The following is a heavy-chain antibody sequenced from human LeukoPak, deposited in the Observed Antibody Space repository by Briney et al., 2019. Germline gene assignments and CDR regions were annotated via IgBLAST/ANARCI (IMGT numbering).Heavy chain of an antibody. CDR1: GFTFSSYE. V-gene: IGHV3-48*03. CDR3: ARVQTTVTTLGY. Sequence: QPGGSLRLSCAASGFTFSSYEMNWVRQAPGKGLEWVSYISSSGSTRYYADSVKGRFTISRDNAKNSLYLQMNSLRAEDTTVYYCARVQTTVTTLGYWGQGTLVTVSS. D-gene: IGHD4-17*01. CDR2: ISSSGSTR. J-gene: IGHJ4*02.